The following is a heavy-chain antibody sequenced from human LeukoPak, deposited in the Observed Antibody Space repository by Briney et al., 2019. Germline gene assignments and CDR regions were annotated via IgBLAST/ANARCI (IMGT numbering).Heavy chain of an antibody. CDR3: ARDQEGFDY. Sequence: ASVKVSCKASGYTFSNYYMHWVRQAPGQGLEWMGMIYPRDGSTSYAQKFQGRVTVTRDTSTSTVHMELSGLRSEDTAVYYCARDQEGFDYWGQGTLVTVSS. CDR2: IYPRDGST. J-gene: IGHJ4*02. V-gene: IGHV1-46*01. CDR1: GYTFSNYY.